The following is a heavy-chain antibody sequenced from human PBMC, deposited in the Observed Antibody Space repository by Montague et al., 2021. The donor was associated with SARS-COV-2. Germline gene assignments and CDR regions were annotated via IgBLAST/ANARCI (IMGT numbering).Heavy chain of an antibody. CDR2: IHPYGRT. V-gene: IGHV4-34*01. CDR1: SGPLSAYY. D-gene: IGHD3-16*01. CDR3: ARGLDHNKGGDY. Sequence: SETLSLTCEVDSGPLSAYYWSWVHQPPGKGLEWIGEIHPYGRTSYNPSLMSRVTLSLGTSSNPFSLKLTSVTAADTAVYYCARGLDHNKGGDYWGQGILVIVSS. J-gene: IGHJ4*02.